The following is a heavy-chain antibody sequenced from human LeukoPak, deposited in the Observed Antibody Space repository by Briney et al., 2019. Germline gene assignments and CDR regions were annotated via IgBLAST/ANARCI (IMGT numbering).Heavy chain of an antibody. V-gene: IGHV3-23*01. CDR3: AKNRGHCVDGVCHNYYYMDV. CDR1: GFTFSSFA. Sequence: GGSLRLSCAASGFTFSSFAMTWVRQAPGKGLEWVSTVSGSGGRTDYADSVKGGFTISRDNLKTTLYLQMNGLRAEDTAVYYCAKNRGHCVDGVCHNYYYMDVWGRGTTVTVSS. D-gene: IGHD2-8*02. J-gene: IGHJ6*03. CDR2: VSGSGGRT.